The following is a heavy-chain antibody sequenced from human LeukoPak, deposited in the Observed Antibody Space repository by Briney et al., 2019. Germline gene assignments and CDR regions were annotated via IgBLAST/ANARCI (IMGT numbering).Heavy chain of an antibody. CDR1: GFSFSSYD. D-gene: IGHD2/OR15-2a*01. J-gene: IGHJ4*02. V-gene: IGHV3-21*01. Sequence: GGSLRLSCAASGFSFSSYDMNWVRQAPGKGLEWVSSISSSSSYIYYADSVKGRFTISRDNSKNSLYLQMDSLRAEDTAVYYCARVLDNSSSRYQSLKYWGQGTLVTVSS. CDR3: ARVLDNSSSRYQSLKY. CDR2: ISSSSSYI.